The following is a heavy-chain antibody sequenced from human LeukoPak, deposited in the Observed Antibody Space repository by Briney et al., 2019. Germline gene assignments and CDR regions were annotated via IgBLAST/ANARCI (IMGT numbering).Heavy chain of an antibody. Sequence: GGSLRLSCAASGFTFSGYSMNWVRQAPRKGLEWVSSISSSSSYIYYADSGKGRFTISRDNAKNSLYLQMNSLRAEATAVYYCAGPSGWYISDAFDIWGQGTMVTVS. V-gene: IGHV3-21*01. CDR2: ISSSSSYI. CDR3: AGPSGWYISDAFDI. D-gene: IGHD6-19*01. J-gene: IGHJ3*02. CDR1: GFTFSGYS.